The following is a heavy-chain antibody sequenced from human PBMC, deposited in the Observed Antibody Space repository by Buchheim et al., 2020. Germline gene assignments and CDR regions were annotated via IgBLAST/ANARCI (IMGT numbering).Heavy chain of an antibody. V-gene: IGHV4-61*02. Sequence: QVQLQESGPGLVKPSQTLSLTCTVSGGSISSGSYYWSWIRQPAGKGLEWIGRIYTSGSTNYNPSLKSRVTISVDTSKNQFSLKLSSVTAADTAVYYCARNDRYCTGGVCPFDYWGQGTL. D-gene: IGHD2-8*02. CDR2: IYTSGST. CDR3: ARNDRYCTGGVCPFDY. CDR1: GGSISSGSYY. J-gene: IGHJ4*02.